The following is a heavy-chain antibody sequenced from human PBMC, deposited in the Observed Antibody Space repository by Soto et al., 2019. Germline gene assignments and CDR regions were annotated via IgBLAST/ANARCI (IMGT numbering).Heavy chain of an antibody. Sequence: QVQLQESGPGLVKPSQTLPLTCTVSGVSVSTGDYYWSWIRQPPGKGLEWIGHIYKDGSTFYNPSLKSRVSMSLDTSSNRFSLKVRSVTAADTALYYCVREGPSRLATGYPDSWGQGILVTVSS. CDR3: VREGPSRLATGYPDS. CDR2: IYKDGST. D-gene: IGHD3-9*01. J-gene: IGHJ4*02. CDR1: GVSVSTGDYY. V-gene: IGHV4-30-4*01.